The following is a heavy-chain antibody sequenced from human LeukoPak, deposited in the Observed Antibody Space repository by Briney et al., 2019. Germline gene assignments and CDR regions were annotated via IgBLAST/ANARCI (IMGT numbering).Heavy chain of an antibody. Sequence: GGSLRLSCAASGFTFSSYWMHWDRQDPGKGLVWVSRINTDGSSTSYADSVKGRFTVTRDNAKNTLYLQMNSLRAEDTAVYYCARDSSSLSYWGQGTLVTVSS. CDR3: ARDSSSLSY. D-gene: IGHD2-2*01. CDR1: GFTFSSYW. V-gene: IGHV3-74*01. CDR2: INTDGSST. J-gene: IGHJ4*02.